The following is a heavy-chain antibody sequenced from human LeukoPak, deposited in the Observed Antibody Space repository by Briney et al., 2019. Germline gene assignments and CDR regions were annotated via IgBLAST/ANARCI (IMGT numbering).Heavy chain of an antibody. V-gene: IGHV3-21*01. CDR1: GFTFSSYS. Sequence: PGGSLRLSCAASGFTFSSYSMNWVRQAPGKGLEWVSSISSSSSYIYYAVSAKGRFTISRDNAKNSLYLQMNSLRAEDTAVYYCARGGYSSSWYPPPWFDPWGQGTLVTVSS. D-gene: IGHD6-13*01. CDR2: ISSSSSYI. CDR3: ARGGYSSSWYPPPWFDP. J-gene: IGHJ5*02.